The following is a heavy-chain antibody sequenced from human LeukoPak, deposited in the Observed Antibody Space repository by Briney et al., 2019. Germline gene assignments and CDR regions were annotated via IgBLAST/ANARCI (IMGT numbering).Heavy chain of an antibody. D-gene: IGHD1/OR15-1a*01. V-gene: IGHV4-34*01. J-gene: IGHJ4*02. CDR2: INHSGST. CDR1: GGSFSGYY. Sequence: PSETLSLTCAVYGGSFSGYYWSWIRQPPGKGLEWIGEINHSGSTNYNPSLKSRVTISVDTSKNQFSLKLSSVTAADTAVYYCARDPQQNSFDYWGQGTLVTVSS. CDR3: ARDPQQNSFDY.